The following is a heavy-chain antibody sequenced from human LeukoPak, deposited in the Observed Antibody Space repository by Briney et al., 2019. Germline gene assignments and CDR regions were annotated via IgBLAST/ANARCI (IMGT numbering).Heavy chain of an antibody. CDR2: INWNGGST. CDR1: GFTFDDYG. V-gene: IGHV3-20*04. J-gene: IGHJ4*02. D-gene: IGHD3-22*01. Sequence: GGSLRLSCAASGFTFDDYGMSWVRQAPGKGLEWVSGINWNGGSTGYADSVKGRFTISRDNSKNTLYLQMNSLRAEDTAVYYCAKLIMRPTYYYDSSGYSYYFDYWGQGTLVTVSS. CDR3: AKLIMRPTYYYDSSGYSYYFDY.